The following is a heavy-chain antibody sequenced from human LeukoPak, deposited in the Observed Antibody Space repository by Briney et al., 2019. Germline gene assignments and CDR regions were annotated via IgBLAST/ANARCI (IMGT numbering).Heavy chain of an antibody. D-gene: IGHD1-20*01. V-gene: IGHV3-30-3*01. CDR1: GFTFSSYA. CDR3: ARDGALTGTTSDFDY. J-gene: IGHJ4*02. Sequence: PGRSLRLSCAASGFTFSSYAMHWVRQAPGKGLEWVAVISYDGSNKYYADSVKGRFTISRDNSKNTLYLRMNSLRAEDTAVYYCARDGALTGTTSDFDYWGQGTLVTVSS. CDR2: ISYDGSNK.